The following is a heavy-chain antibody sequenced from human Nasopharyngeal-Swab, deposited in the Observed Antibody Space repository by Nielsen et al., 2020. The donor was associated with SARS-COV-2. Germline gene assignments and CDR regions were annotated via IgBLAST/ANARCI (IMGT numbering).Heavy chain of an antibody. CDR2: INTDASRT. CDR3: TRVDVHDAFDM. Sequence: GGSLRLSCAASGFTLSNYWIHWVRQTPGKGLLWVSRINTDASRTSYADSVKGRFTISRDNAKNTVYLQTNSLRGEDTAVYYCTRVDVHDAFDMWGQGTMVTVSS. CDR1: GFTLSNYW. V-gene: IGHV3-74*01. J-gene: IGHJ3*02. D-gene: IGHD3-16*01.